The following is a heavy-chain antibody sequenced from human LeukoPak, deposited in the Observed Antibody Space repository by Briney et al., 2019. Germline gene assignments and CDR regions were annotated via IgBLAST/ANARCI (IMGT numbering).Heavy chain of an antibody. Sequence: PGGSLRLSCAASGFTFSSYSMNWVRQAPGKGLEWVSSISSSSSYIYYADSVKGRFTISRDNAKNSLYLQMNSLRAEDTAVYYCARAMVGITSYYYYMDVWGKGTTVTVSS. V-gene: IGHV3-21*01. J-gene: IGHJ6*03. D-gene: IGHD1-14*01. CDR2: ISSSSSYI. CDR1: GFTFSSYS. CDR3: ARAMVGITSYYYYMDV.